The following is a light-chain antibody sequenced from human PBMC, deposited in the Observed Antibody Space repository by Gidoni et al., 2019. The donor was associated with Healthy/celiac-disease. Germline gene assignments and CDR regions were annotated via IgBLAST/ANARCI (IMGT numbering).Light chain of an antibody. CDR1: QSISNY. J-gene: IGKJ2*01. CDR2: AAS. CDR3: QQSYSTPRT. Sequence: DIQMTQSPSSLSASVGDRVTITCRASQSISNYLNWYQQKPGKAPKLLIHAASSLQSGVPSRFSGSGSGTDFTLTISSLQPEDFATYYCQQSYSTPRTFGQXTKLEIK. V-gene: IGKV1-39*01.